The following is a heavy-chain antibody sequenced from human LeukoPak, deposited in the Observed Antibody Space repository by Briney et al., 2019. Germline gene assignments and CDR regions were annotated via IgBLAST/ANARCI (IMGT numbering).Heavy chain of an antibody. CDR3: AGGSKMLGYNWFDP. J-gene: IGHJ5*02. D-gene: IGHD1-26*01. CDR1: GGSFSGYY. V-gene: IGHV4-34*01. Sequence: KPSETLSLTCAVYGGSFSGYYWNWIRQPPGKGLEWIGEINHSGSTNYIPSLKSRVTISVDTSKNQFSLKLSSVTAADTAMYYCAGGSKMLGYNWFDPWGQGTLVTVSS. CDR2: INHSGST.